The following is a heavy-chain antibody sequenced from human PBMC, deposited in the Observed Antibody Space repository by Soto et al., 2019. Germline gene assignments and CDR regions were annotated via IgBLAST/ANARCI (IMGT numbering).Heavy chain of an antibody. J-gene: IGHJ3*01. CDR3: AKPQSGSYYAAFDV. CDR2: IIPIFGTA. V-gene: IGHV1-69*01. D-gene: IGHD1-26*01. CDR1: RVAFSKFI. Sequence: QAQLEQSGGEVKKPGSSVKVSCKASRVAFSKFIVTWVRQAPGLGLEWVGGIIPIFGTANYAQKFQGRVTITADESTSTSYMEVNNLRSEDTAVYYCAKPQSGSYYAAFDVWGQGTTVTVSS.